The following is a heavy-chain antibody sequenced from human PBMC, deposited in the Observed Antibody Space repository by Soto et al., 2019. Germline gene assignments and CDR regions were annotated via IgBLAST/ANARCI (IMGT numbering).Heavy chain of an antibody. J-gene: IGHJ4*02. D-gene: IGHD2-2*01. V-gene: IGHV1-46*01. Sequence: QVQLVQSGAEVKKPGASVKVSCKASGYTFTSYYMHWVRQAPGQGLEWMGIINPSGGSIRGAQKFQGRVTMTRDTSTSTVYMELSRLRSEDTAVYYCARDGEYQLRKGYYFDYWGQGTLVTVSS. CDR3: ARDGEYQLRKGYYFDY. CDR1: GYTFTSYY. CDR2: INPSGGSI.